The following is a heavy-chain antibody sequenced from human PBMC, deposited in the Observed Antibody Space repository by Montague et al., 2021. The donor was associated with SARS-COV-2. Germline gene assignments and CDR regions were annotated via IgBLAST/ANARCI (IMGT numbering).Heavy chain of an antibody. D-gene: IGHD1/OR15-1a*01. V-gene: IGHV3-66*01. CDR2: IYSGVTT. CDR1: GFAVNSNY. Sequence: SLRLSCPATGFAVNSNYMTWVRQAPGKGLEWVSVIYSGVTTYYANSVXXRFTISRDSSKNTVHLQVNSLRVDDTAVYYCARRLEERLPYYYYGLDVWGQGTTVTVSS. CDR3: ARRLEERLPYYYYGLDV. J-gene: IGHJ6*02.